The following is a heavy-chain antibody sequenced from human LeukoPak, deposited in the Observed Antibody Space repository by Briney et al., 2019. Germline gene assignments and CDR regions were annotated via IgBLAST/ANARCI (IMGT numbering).Heavy chain of an antibody. CDR1: GFTFSTYA. V-gene: IGHV3-23*01. J-gene: IGHJ4*02. CDR2: ISGSGSNT. Sequence: PGGSLRLSCAASGFTFSTYAMSWVRQAPGKGLEWVSGISGSGSNTYYVDSVKGRFIISRDNSKNTLYLQMNSLRAEDTAVYYCATCPGTYYFDYWGQGTLVTVSS. CDR3: ATCPGTYYFDY.